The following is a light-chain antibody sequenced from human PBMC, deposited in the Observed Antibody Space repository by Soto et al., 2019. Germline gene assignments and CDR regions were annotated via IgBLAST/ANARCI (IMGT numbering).Light chain of an antibody. Sequence: QSVLTQPASVSGSPGQSITISCTGTSSDIGAYNYVSWYQQHPGKAPKLMIYEVNNRPSGISNRFSGSKSGDTASLTISGLHTEDEADYYCSSYTSSSTLLDVFGTGTKVTVL. CDR3: SSYTSSSTLLDV. CDR1: SSDIGAYNY. CDR2: EVN. V-gene: IGLV2-14*01. J-gene: IGLJ1*01.